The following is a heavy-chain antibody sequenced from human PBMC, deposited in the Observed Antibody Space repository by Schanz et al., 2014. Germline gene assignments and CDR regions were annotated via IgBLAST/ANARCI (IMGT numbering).Heavy chain of an antibody. CDR1: GFTFSSYW. CDR2: IGRRGERI. D-gene: IGHD3-16*01. Sequence: EVQLVESGGGLVKSGGSLRLSCAASGFTFSSYWMSWVRQAPGKGPEWVSCIGRRGERIYYGDSMKGRFTISRDNAKNSLYLQMNSLRAEDTAVYYCARDYAGFDCWGQGTLVTVSS. CDR3: ARDYAGFDC. V-gene: IGHV3-21*01. J-gene: IGHJ4*02.